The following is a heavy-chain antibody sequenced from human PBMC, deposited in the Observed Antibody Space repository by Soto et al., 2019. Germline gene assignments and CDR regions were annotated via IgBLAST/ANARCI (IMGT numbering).Heavy chain of an antibody. Sequence: ASVKVSCKASGYTFTSYDINWVRQATGQGLEWMGWMNPNSGNTGYAQKFQGRVTMTRNTSISTAYMELSSLRSEDTAVYYCARGLRVPAVHYYYYMDVWGKGTTVTSP. D-gene: IGHD2-2*01. J-gene: IGHJ6*03. CDR1: GYTFTSYD. V-gene: IGHV1-8*01. CDR3: ARGLRVPAVHYYYYMDV. CDR2: MNPNSGNT.